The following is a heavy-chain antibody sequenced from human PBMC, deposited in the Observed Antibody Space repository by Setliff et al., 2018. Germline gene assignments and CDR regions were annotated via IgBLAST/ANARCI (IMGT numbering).Heavy chain of an antibody. CDR2: INNYNFNT. Sequence: ASVKVSCKASGYTFNNYGIIWARQVPGQGLEWMGWINNYNFNTQYAQKFQGRVTVTTDTSTTTAYMELRSLRADDTAVYYCARLVRYCTTTTCQTLSGGEHWGPGTLVTVSS. D-gene: IGHD2-8*01. CDR1: GYTFNNYG. CDR3: ARLVRYCTTTTCQTLSGGEH. V-gene: IGHV1-18*01. J-gene: IGHJ1*01.